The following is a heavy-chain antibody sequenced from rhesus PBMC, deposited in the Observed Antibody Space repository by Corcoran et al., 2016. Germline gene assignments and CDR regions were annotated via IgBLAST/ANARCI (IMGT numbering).Heavy chain of an antibody. Sequence: QVQLQESGPGVVKPSETLSLTCAVAGASISNYWWGWIRQPPGKGLEWIGEINGNSGRPYYNPSLESRVTISRDASKNQFSLKLNSVTAADTAVYYCAAPYDFWGQGLRVTVSS. D-gene: IGHD4-11*01. CDR2: INGNSGRP. J-gene: IGHJ3*01. CDR3: AAPYDF. V-gene: IGHV4-80*01. CDR1: GASISNYW.